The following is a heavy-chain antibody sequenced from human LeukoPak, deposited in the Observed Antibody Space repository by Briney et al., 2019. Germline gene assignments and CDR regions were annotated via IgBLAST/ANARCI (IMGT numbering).Heavy chain of an antibody. D-gene: IGHD3-10*01. J-gene: IGHJ5*02. Sequence: SQTLSLTCAISGDSVSSNSAAWNWVRQSPSRGLEWLGRTYYRSRWYYDYAVSVKSRITINPDTSKNQFSLQLNSVTPEDTAVYYCARDRSGSGQSYNWFDPWGQGTLVTVSS. CDR1: GDSVSSNSAA. CDR3: ARDRSGSGQSYNWFDP. CDR2: TYYRSRWYY. V-gene: IGHV6-1*01.